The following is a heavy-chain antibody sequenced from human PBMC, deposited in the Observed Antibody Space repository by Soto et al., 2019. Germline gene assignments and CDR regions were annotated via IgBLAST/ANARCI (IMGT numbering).Heavy chain of an antibody. CDR2: ISSSSDYI. D-gene: IGHD6-13*01. CDR3: ARARVYATGPLDF. V-gene: IGHV3-21*06. CDR1: GFTFTSYT. Sequence: LRLSCAASGFTFTSYTMNWVRQAPGKGLEWVSSISSSSDYIYYADSMKGRVTISRDNAKNSLFLDMNSLTGEDTAVYYCARARVYATGPLDFWGQGTLVTAPQ. J-gene: IGHJ4*02.